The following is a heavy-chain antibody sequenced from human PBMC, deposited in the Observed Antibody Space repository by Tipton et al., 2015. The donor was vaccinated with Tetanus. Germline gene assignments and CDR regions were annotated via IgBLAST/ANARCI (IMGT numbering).Heavy chain of an antibody. CDR3: ARLGYDILTGYHYDS. D-gene: IGHD3-9*01. J-gene: IGHJ4*02. CDR2: IYYSGST. V-gene: IGHV4-59*08. Sequence: LRLSCTVSGGSISSYYWSWIRQPPGKGLEWIGYIYYSGSTNYNPSLKSRVTISGDTSKNQFSLKLSSVTAADTAVYYCARLGYDILTGYHYDSWGQGTLVTVSS. CDR1: GGSISSYY.